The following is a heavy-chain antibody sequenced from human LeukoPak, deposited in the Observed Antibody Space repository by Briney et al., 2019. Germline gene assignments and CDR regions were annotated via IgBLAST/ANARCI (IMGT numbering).Heavy chain of an antibody. J-gene: IGHJ5*02. Sequence: PSETLSLTCAVYGGSFSGYYWSWIRQPPGKGLEWIGEINHSASTNYNPSLKSRVTISVDTSKNQFSLKLSSVTAADTAVYYCARFAYQRSSHWFDPWGQGTLVTVSS. CDR1: GGSFSGYY. CDR2: INHSAST. V-gene: IGHV4-34*01. D-gene: IGHD2-2*01. CDR3: ARFAYQRSSHWFDP.